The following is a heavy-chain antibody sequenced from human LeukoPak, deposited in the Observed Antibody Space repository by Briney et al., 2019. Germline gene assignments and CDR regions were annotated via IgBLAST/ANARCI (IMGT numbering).Heavy chain of an antibody. Sequence: GGSLRLSCAASGYTFSQNGMHWVRQAPGKGLEWVAFIRHVGSNKYYADSVKGRTTISRDNSKNTLYLQMNSLRAEDTAVYYCAKAERYYFDSTEDCWGQGTLVTVSS. J-gene: IGHJ4*02. CDR3: AKAERYYFDSTEDC. CDR2: IRHVGSNK. CDR1: GYTFSQNG. V-gene: IGHV3-30*02. D-gene: IGHD3-22*01.